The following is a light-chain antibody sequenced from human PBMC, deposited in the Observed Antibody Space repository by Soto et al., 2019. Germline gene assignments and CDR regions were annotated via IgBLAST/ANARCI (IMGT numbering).Light chain of an antibody. CDR1: QSVRNY. Sequence: EIVLTQSPATLSLSPGERATLSCRAGQSVRNYLAWYQHKPGQAPRLLIYDASNRATGIPARFSGSGSGTDFTLTISSLEPEDFVVYYCQQRSTWPRLTFGGGTKVEIK. CDR2: DAS. V-gene: IGKV3-11*01. CDR3: QQRSTWPRLT. J-gene: IGKJ4*01.